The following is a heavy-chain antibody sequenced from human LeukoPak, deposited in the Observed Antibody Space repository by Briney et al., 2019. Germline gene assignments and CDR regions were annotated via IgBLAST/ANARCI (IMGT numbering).Heavy chain of an antibody. V-gene: IGHV3-21*01. J-gene: IGHJ4*02. Sequence: TGGPLRLSCAASGFTFSSYNMNWVRQAPGKGLEWVSSISSSSTYIYYADSMKGRFTLSRDNAKNSLYLQMNSLRAEDTAIYYCARDLSVGAKPNLCFDYWGQGTLVTVSS. CDR1: GFTFSSYN. CDR2: ISSSSTYI. D-gene: IGHD1-26*01. CDR3: ARDLSVGAKPNLCFDY.